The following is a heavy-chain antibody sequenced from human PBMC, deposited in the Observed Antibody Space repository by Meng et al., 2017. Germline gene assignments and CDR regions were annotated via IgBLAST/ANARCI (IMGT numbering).Heavy chain of an antibody. CDR2: ISSSSSYI. J-gene: IGHJ6*02. D-gene: IGHD3-9*01. CDR3: ARDSWPDYDILTGYYYYYGMDV. CDR1: GFTFSSYS. V-gene: IGHV3-21*01. Sequence: GESLKISCAASGFTFSSYSMNWVRQAPGKGLEWVSSISSSSSYIYYADSVKGRFTISRDNAKNSLYLQMNSLRAEDTAVYYRARDSWPDYDILTGYYYYYGMDVWGQGTTVTVSS.